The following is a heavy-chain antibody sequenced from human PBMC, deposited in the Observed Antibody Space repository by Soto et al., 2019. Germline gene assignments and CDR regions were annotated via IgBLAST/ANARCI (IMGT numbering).Heavy chain of an antibody. V-gene: IGHV3-9*01. J-gene: IGHJ4*02. D-gene: IGHD3-3*01. CDR3: TKVGGLYDFWSGPLHFDL. Sequence: EGQLVESGGGSLQPGRSRRLSGAGPGFTFDDFALHWVRQPPGKGLEWVSGISWNSDSIGYADAVKGRFTISRDNAKNSLYLQMNSLRVEDTALYYCTKVGGLYDFWSGPLHFDLWGQGTLVTVSS. CDR1: GFTFDDFA. CDR2: ISWNSDSI.